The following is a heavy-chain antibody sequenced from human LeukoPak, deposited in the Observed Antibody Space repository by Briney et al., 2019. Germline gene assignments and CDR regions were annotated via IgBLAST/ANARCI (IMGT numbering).Heavy chain of an antibody. CDR3: ARGRGSSSWYYYYYYMDV. Sequence: GGSLRLSCAASGFTFDTYWMSWVRQAPGKGLEWVANIKQDGSEKDYVDSVKGRFTISRDNAKNSLYLQMNSLRAEDTAVYYCARGRGSSSWYYYYYYMDVWGKGTTVTISS. V-gene: IGHV3-7*03. CDR2: IKQDGSEK. J-gene: IGHJ6*03. D-gene: IGHD6-13*01. CDR1: GFTFDTYW.